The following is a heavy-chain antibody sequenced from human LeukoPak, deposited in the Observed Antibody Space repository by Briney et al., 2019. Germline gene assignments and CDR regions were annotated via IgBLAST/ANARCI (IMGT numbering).Heavy chain of an antibody. CDR1: GGSISSSSYY. J-gene: IGHJ6*03. D-gene: IGHD2-8*01. CDR3: ARWHCTNGVCFDLMLPDYYMDV. CDR2: IYYSGST. Sequence: PSETLSLTCTVSGGSISSSSYYWSWIRQPPGKGLEWIGYIYYSGSTNYNPSLKSRVTISVDTSKNQFSLKLSSVTAADTAVYYCARWHCTNGVCFDLMLPDYYMDVWGKGTTVTVSS. V-gene: IGHV4-61*01.